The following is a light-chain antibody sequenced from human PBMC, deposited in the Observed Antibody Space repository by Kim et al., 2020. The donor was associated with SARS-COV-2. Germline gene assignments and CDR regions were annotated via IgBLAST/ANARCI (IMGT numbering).Light chain of an antibody. CDR3: QQRSNWPIT. Sequence: APGERATLSCRAGQSIGNSYLAGYQQKPGQAPRLLIDGASSRATGIPDRFSGSGSGTDFTLTISSLEPEDFAVYYCQQRSNWPITFGQGTRLEIK. CDR1: QSIGNSY. CDR2: GAS. J-gene: IGKJ5*01. V-gene: IGKV3D-20*02.